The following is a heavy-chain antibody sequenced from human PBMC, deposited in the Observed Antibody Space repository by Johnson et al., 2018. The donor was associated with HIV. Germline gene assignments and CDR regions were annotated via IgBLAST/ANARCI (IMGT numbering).Heavy chain of an antibody. V-gene: IGHV3-30*02. CDR3: AKDRATTQYAFDI. CDR1: GFTFSSYG. J-gene: IGHJ3*02. CDR2: IRYDGSNK. D-gene: IGHD1-1*01. Sequence: MQLVESGGGVVQPGGSLRLSCAASGFTFSSYGMHWVRQAPGKGLEWVAFIRYDGSNKYYADSVKGRFTISRDNSKNTLYLQMNSLRAEDTAVYYCAKDRATTQYAFDIWGQGTMVTVSS.